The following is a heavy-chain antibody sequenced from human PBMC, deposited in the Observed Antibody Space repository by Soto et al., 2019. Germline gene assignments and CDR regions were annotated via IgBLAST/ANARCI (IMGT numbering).Heavy chain of an antibody. D-gene: IGHD5-18*01. Sequence: GGSLRLSCAASGFTFSSYGMHWVRQAPGKGLEWVAVIYNDGSKKYYEDSVKGRCTISRDNSKTTLYLQMNSLRAEDTAVYYCATDRTAMHDHYYYGMDVWGQGTTVTVSS. CDR1: GFTFSSYG. CDR3: ATDRTAMHDHYYYGMDV. J-gene: IGHJ6*02. CDR2: IYNDGSKK. V-gene: IGHV3-30*03.